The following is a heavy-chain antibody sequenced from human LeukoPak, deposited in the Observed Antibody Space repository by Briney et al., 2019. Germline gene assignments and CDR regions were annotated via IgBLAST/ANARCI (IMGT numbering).Heavy chain of an antibody. CDR3: ARERYCSSTSCDWFDP. CDR1: GYTFTSYG. J-gene: IGHJ5*02. V-gene: IGHV1-69*13. Sequence: SVKVSCXASGYTFTSYGISWVRQAPGQGLEWMGGIIPIFGTANYAQKFQGRVTITADESTSTAYMELSSLRSEDTAVYYCARERYCSSTSCDWFDPWGQGTLVTVSS. D-gene: IGHD2-2*01. CDR2: IIPIFGTA.